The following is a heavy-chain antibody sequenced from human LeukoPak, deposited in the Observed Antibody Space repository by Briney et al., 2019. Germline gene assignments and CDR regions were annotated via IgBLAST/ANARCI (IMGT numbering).Heavy chain of an antibody. D-gene: IGHD3-10*01. V-gene: IGHV4-34*01. CDR2: INHSGST. CDR1: GGSFSGYY. J-gene: IGHJ4*02. CDR3: ARERRGATYYYGSGSRYYFDY. Sequence: PSETLSLTCAVYGGSFSGYYWSWIRQPPGKGLEWIGEINHSGSTNYNPSLKSRATISVDTSKNQFSLKLSSVTAADTAVYYCARERRGATYYYGSGSRYYFDYWGQGTLVTVSS.